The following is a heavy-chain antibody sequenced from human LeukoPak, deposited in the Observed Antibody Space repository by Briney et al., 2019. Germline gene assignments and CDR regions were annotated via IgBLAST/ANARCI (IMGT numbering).Heavy chain of an antibody. D-gene: IGHD1-26*01. CDR2: IYHTGTT. Sequence: SETLSLTCTVSGGSISSNTYYWAWIRQAPGKGLEWIGSIYHTGTTYYNPSLKSRVTISVDTSSNRFSLQLRSVTAADTATYYCASPSKWELSDLGCWGRGTLVTVSS. CDR3: ASPSKWELSDLGC. CDR1: GGSISSNTYY. V-gene: IGHV4-39*01. J-gene: IGHJ4*01.